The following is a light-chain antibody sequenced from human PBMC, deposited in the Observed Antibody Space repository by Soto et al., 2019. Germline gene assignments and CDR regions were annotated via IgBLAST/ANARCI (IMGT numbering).Light chain of an antibody. Sequence: IVMTQSPATLSLSPGERATLSCRASQSVSNNLAWYQQKRGLPPRLLIYGASTRAAGIPVRFSGSGSGTDFSLTISSLQSEDFGVYYCQQYNHWPPFTFGQGTKLVIK. CDR2: GAS. CDR3: QQYNHWPPFT. V-gene: IGKV3-15*01. J-gene: IGKJ2*01. CDR1: QSVSNN.